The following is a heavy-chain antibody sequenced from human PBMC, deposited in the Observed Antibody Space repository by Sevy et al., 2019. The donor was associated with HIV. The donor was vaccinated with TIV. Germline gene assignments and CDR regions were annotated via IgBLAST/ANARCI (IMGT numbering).Heavy chain of an antibody. J-gene: IGHJ5*02. CDR2: ISYTDNT. Sequence: SETLSLTCTVSGGSISSGTYYWDWIRQPPGKGLEWIGYISYTDNTYYNPSLKRPGTITEDTSNHQFSLRLTSVTAADTAVYYCARDATEYTSSADWFDPWGQGTLVTVSS. V-gene: IGHV4-30-4*01. CDR3: ARDATEYTSSADWFDP. D-gene: IGHD6-6*01. CDR1: GGSISSGTYY.